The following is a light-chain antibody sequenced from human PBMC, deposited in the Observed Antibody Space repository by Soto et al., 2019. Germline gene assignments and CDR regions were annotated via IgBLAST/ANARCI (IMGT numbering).Light chain of an antibody. Sequence: QSVLTQPPSVSGAPGQRVTISCTGSSSNIGAGYGVHWYQQLPGTAPKLLIYTNNNRPSGVPDRFSGSKSGTSASLAIIGLLAEDEADYYCQSYDSSLSGWVFGGGTKVTVL. V-gene: IGLV1-40*01. CDR3: QSYDSSLSGWV. CDR2: TNN. CDR1: SSNIGAGYG. J-gene: IGLJ3*02.